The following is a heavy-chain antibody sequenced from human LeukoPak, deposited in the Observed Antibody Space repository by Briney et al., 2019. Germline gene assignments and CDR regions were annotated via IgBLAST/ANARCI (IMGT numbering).Heavy chain of an antibody. J-gene: IGHJ4*02. CDR2: ISSSSSYI. V-gene: IGHV3-21*01. D-gene: IGHD5-18*01. Sequence: GGSLRLSCAASGFTFSSYWMSWVRQAPGKGLEWVSSISSSSSYIYYADSVKGRFTISRDNAKNSLYLQMNSLRAEDTAVYYCARDADTAMVIDYWGQGTLVTVSS. CDR3: ARDADTAMVIDY. CDR1: GFTFSSYW.